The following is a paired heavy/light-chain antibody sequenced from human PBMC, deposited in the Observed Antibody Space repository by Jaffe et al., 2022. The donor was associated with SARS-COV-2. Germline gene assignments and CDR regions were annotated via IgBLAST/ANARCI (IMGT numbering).Light chain of an antibody. V-gene: IGKV1-33*01. CDR1: QDINYY. CDR3: QHWHSLPLT. Sequence: DIQMTQSPSSLSASVGDRVTITCQASQDINYYLNWYQQKLGEAPKLLIYDASKLETGVPSRFSGSGSGTDFTFTISSLQPEDVATYYCQHWHSLPLTFGGGTRVDI. CDR2: DAS. J-gene: IGKJ4*01.
Heavy chain of an antibody. CDR3: ARDNFHCNGGYCYPH. CDR2: IIPILGVA. CDR1: GDTFTTYT. Sequence: QVQLVQSGAEVKKPGSSVKVSCKASGDTFTTYTISWVRQAPGQGLEWMGKIIPILGVADYAQKFQGRVTITADRATNTAYMELSGLRSDDTAVYYCARDNFHCNGGYCYPHWGQGTLVTVSS. J-gene: IGHJ4*02. V-gene: IGHV1-69*08. D-gene: IGHD2-15*01.